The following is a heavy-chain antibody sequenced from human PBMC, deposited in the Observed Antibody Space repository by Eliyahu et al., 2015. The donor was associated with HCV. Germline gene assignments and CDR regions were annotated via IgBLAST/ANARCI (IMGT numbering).Heavy chain of an antibody. CDR3: ARVRSDSNGYPTNPFDY. CDR2: INSDGSST. CDR1: GFTFSXYW. J-gene: IGHJ4*02. D-gene: IGHD3-22*01. Sequence: EVQLVESGGGLVQPGGSLRLSCAASGFTFSXYWVXWVRQAPGXGLVWVSRINSDGSSTGYADSVKGRFXISRDNAKNTLYLQMNSLRAEDTAVYYCARVRSDSNGYPTNPFDYWGQGTLVTVSS. V-gene: IGHV3-74*01.